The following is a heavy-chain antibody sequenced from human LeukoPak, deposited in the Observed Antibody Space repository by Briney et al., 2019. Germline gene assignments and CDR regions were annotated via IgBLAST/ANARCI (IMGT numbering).Heavy chain of an antibody. V-gene: IGHV1-2*02. D-gene: IGHD7-27*01. Sequence: ASVKVSCKASGYTFTANHMYWVRQAPGQGLEVMGWFDPNSGGTNYAQKVQDRVTMTRDTSISTAYMELGRLTSDDTAIYYCARELGINAFDIWGQGTMVTVSS. CDR2: FDPNSGGT. J-gene: IGHJ3*02. CDR3: ARELGINAFDI. CDR1: GYTFTANH.